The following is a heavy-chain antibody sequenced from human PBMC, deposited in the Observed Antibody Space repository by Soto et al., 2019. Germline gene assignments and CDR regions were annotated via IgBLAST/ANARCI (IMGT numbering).Heavy chain of an antibody. J-gene: IGHJ4*02. Sequence: PGGSLRLSCAVSGFTFSGYSMNWVRQAPGKGLEWVSSISRSSNYIYYADSVKGRFTISRDNAKNSLYLQMNSLRVEDTAEYYCARDGPENDYWGQGTLVTVSS. CDR2: ISRSSNYI. CDR1: GFTFSGYS. V-gene: IGHV3-21*01. CDR3: ARDGPENDY.